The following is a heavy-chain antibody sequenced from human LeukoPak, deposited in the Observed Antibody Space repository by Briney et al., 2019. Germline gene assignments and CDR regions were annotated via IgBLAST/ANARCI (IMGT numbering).Heavy chain of an antibody. CDR1: GGIFSGYY. V-gene: IGHV4-34*01. D-gene: IGHD5-18*01. CDR2: INYSGRN. CDR3: VRVGYSYVINDWSRTGLGAYSTKNYYHMDV. Sequence: SGALSLTCAGYGGIFSGYYWSWIRQPPGKGLEWMGVINYSGRNNYKPSRMSGGTIQGHTTKNQLLIKPSIVPAADTAVCFCVRVGYSYVINDWSRTGLGAYSTKNYYHMDVWRKGT. J-gene: IGHJ6*03.